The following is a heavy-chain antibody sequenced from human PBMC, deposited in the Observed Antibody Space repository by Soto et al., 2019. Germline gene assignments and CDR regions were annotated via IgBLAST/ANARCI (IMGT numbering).Heavy chain of an antibody. V-gene: IGHV3-23*01. Sequence: EVQLLESGGGLVQPGGSLRLSCAASGLTFSDYAMSWVRQAPGKGLEWVTAISSSGGSTYYPDSVKGRFTISRDNSKNTLYLQMNSLRAEDTAVYYCAKGRPYQPLLVFDSWGQGTPVTVSS. D-gene: IGHD2-2*01. J-gene: IGHJ4*02. CDR1: GLTFSDYA. CDR3: AKGRPYQPLLVFDS. CDR2: ISSSGGST.